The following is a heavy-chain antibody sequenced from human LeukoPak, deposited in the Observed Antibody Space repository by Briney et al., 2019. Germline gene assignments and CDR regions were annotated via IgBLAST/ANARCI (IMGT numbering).Heavy chain of an antibody. J-gene: IGHJ4*02. CDR2: IRSKAYGGTT. D-gene: IGHD3-22*01. CDR3: TRDPPQYYYDSSGPWAPDY. CDR1: GFTFGDYA. Sequence: GGSLRFSCTASGFTFGDYAMSWFRQAPGKGLEWVGFIRSKAYGGTTEYAASVKGRFTISRDDSKSIAYLQMNSLKTEDTAVYYCTRDPPQYYYDSSGPWAPDYWGQGTLVTVSS. V-gene: IGHV3-49*03.